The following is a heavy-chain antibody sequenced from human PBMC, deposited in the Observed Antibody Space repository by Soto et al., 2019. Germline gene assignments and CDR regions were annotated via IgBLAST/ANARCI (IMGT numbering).Heavy chain of an antibody. CDR3: ARDLLVIGITIFGVDQSLDYYYGMDV. J-gene: IGHJ6*02. CDR1: GFTFDDYA. D-gene: IGHD3-3*01. CDR2: ISWSGSSI. Sequence: GGSLRLSCAASGFTFDDYAMHWVRQAPGKGLEWVSGISWSGSSIYYADSAKGRFTISRDNSKNTLYLQMNSLRAEDTAVYYCARDLLVIGITIFGVDQSLDYYYGMDVWGQGTTVTVSS. V-gene: IGHV3-9*01.